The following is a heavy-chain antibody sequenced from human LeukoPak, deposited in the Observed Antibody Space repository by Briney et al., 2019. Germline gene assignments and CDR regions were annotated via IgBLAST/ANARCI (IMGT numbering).Heavy chain of an antibody. J-gene: IGHJ4*02. Sequence: PGGSLTLSCAASGFTFSSYWMSWVRQAPRKGLEWVANIKHDGSDTNYVDSVKGRFTISRDNAKHSLYLQMNSLRAEDTAMYYCARRIAATGMKYFDYWGQGTLVSVSS. CDR2: IKHDGSDT. CDR1: GFTFSSYW. V-gene: IGHV3-7*05. CDR3: ARRIAATGMKYFDY. D-gene: IGHD6-13*01.